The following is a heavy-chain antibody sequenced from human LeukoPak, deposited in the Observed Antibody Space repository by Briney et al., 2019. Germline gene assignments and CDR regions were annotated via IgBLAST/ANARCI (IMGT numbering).Heavy chain of an antibody. J-gene: IGHJ4*02. Sequence: GASVKVSCKASGYTFTSYGISWVRQAPGQGLEWMGWISAYNGNTNYAQKLQGRVTMTTDTSTSTAYMELSSLRSEDTAVYYCARVRGGGYSYGFAYWGQGTLVTVSS. CDR1: GYTFTSYG. D-gene: IGHD5-18*01. V-gene: IGHV1-18*01. CDR3: ARVRGGGYSYGFAY. CDR2: ISAYNGNT.